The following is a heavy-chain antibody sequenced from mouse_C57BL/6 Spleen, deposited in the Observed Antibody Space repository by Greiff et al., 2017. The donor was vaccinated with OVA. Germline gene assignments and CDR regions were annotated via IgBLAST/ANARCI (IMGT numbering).Heavy chain of an antibody. J-gene: IGHJ2*01. Sequence: QVQLKESGAELARPGASVKLSCKASGYTFTSYGISWVKQRTGQGLEWIGEIYPRSGNTYYNEKFKGKATLTADKSSSTAYMELRSLTSEDSAVYFCARSRMDGETHFDYWGQGTTLTVSS. CDR2: IYPRSGNT. CDR3: ARSRMDGETHFDY. CDR1: GYTFTSYG. V-gene: IGHV1-81*01. D-gene: IGHD2-13*01.